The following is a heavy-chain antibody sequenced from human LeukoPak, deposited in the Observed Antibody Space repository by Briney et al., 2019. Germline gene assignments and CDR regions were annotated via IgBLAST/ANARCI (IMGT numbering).Heavy chain of an antibody. V-gene: IGHV3-33*08. CDR1: GFTFSSYG. D-gene: IGHD1-14*01. Sequence: PGRSLRLSCAASGFTFSSYGMHWVRQAPGKGLEWVAVIWYDGGNKYYADSVKGRFTISRDNSKNTLYLQMNSLRAEDTAVYYCARENNAYYGMDVWGKGTTVTVSS. J-gene: IGHJ6*04. CDR2: IWYDGGNK. CDR3: ARENNAYYGMDV.